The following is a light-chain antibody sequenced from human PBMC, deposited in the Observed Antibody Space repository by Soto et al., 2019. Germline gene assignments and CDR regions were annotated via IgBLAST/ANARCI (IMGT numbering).Light chain of an antibody. CDR1: NSDMGGYNS. J-gene: IGLJ2*01. CDR2: GHT. Sequence: QSALTQPAPVSGSPGQSITISCTGSNSDMGGYNSVSWYQQHPCKAPKRLIFGHTNRPSGVSDRFSGSKSGNTASLTISALQAEDEADSYFTSYTSVTLVVFGGGTKLTVL. CDR3: TSYTSVTLVV. V-gene: IGLV2-14*01.